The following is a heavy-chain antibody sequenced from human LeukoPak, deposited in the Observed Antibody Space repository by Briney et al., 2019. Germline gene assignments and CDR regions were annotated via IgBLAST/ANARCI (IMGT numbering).Heavy chain of an antibody. V-gene: IGHV3-20*04. CDR2: ISWNSGSI. CDR3: ARHVVAVGFDY. CDR1: GFTFSSYA. Sequence: GGSLRLSCAASGFTFSSYAMSWVRQAPGKGLEWVSGISWNSGSIGYADSVKGRFTISRDNAKNSLYLHMNSLRAEDTAVYYCARHVVAVGFDYWGQGTLVTVSS. J-gene: IGHJ4*02. D-gene: IGHD3-22*01.